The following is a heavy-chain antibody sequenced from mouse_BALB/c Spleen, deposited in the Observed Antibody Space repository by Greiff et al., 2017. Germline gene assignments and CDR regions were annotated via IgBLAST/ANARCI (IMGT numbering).Heavy chain of an antibody. CDR1: GFTFSSYA. D-gene: IGHD3-3*01. CDR2: ISSGGSYT. CDR3: ARSSANRGAWFAY. J-gene: IGHJ3*01. V-gene: IGHV5-9-3*01. Sequence: EVKVVESGGGLVKPGGSLKLSCAASGFTFSSYAMSWVRQTPEKRLEWVATISSGGSYTYYPDSVKGRFTISRDNAKNTLYLQMSSLRSEDTAMYYCARSSANRGAWFAYWGQGTLVTVSA.